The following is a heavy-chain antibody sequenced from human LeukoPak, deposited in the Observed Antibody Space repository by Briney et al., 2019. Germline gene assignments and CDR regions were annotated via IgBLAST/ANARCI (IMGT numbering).Heavy chain of an antibody. CDR1: GGSISSGDYY. J-gene: IGHJ5*02. CDR3: ARGRYYYGSGSPPFDP. Sequence: SQTLSLTCTVSGGSISSGDYYWSWIRQPPGKGLEWIGYIYYSGSTYYNPYLKSRVTISVDTSKNQFSLKLSSVTAADTAVYYCARGRYYYGSGSPPFDPWGQGTLVTVSS. D-gene: IGHD3-10*01. V-gene: IGHV4-30-4*01. CDR2: IYYSGST.